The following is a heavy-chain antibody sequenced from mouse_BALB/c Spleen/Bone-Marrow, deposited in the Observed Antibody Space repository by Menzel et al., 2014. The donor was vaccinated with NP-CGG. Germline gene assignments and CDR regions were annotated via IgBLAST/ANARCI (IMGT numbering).Heavy chain of an antibody. CDR2: IRNNANGYTT. J-gene: IGHJ1*01. CDR3: ARDINYDIYWYFDV. D-gene: IGHD2-4*01. Sequence: QLVESGGGLVKSGGPLRLSCAPSGFTFTDSYMSCVRPLPGKALEWLGFIRNNANGYTTENGALVKGRFTSSRDNSESLLYLQMNTLRAEDSAAYYCARDINYDIYWYFDVWGAGTPVTVSP. CDR1: GFTFTDSY. V-gene: IGHV7-3*02.